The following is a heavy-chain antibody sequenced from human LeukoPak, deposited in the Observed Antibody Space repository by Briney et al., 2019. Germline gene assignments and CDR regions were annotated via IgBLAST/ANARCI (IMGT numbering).Heavy chain of an antibody. V-gene: IGHV3-53*01. CDR3: ARGRYDSSGYYIYDAFDM. Sequence: GGSLRLSCAASGFTVSAIYMSWVRQAPGKGLEWVSVIYSGGSTYYADSVKGRFTISRDNSKNTLYLQMNSLRAEDTAVYYCARGRYDSSGYYIYDAFDMWGQGTMVTVSS. J-gene: IGHJ3*02. CDR2: IYSGGST. D-gene: IGHD3-22*01. CDR1: GFTVSAIY.